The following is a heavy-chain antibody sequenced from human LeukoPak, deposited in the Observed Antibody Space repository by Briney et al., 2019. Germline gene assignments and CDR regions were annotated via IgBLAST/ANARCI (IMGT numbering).Heavy chain of an antibody. Sequence: GGSLRLSCAVSGFIFNDYALHWVRQVPGKGLEWLSFSGWTGIGTDYGDSVKGRFTISRDDSKNSLYLQMHSLRSEDSALYYCVRSRAASLGYFDCWGQGTLVTVSS. CDR2: SGWTGIGT. V-gene: IGHV3-43D*03. CDR3: VRSRAASLGYFDC. J-gene: IGHJ4*02. D-gene: IGHD7-27*01. CDR1: GFIFNDYA.